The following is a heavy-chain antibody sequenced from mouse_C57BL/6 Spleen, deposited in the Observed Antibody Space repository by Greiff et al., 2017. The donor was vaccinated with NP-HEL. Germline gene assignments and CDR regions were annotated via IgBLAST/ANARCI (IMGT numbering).Heavy chain of an antibody. D-gene: IGHD1-1*01. Sequence: VQLKQSGPELVKPGDSVKISCKASGYSFTGYFMNWVMQSHGKSLEWIGRINPYNGDTFYNQKFKGKATLTVDKSSSTAHMELRSLTSEDSAVYYCARSPFITTVVATDYFDYWGQGTTLTVSS. CDR2: INPYNGDT. CDR1: GYSFTGYF. CDR3: ARSPFITTVVATDYFDY. J-gene: IGHJ2*01. V-gene: IGHV1-20*01.